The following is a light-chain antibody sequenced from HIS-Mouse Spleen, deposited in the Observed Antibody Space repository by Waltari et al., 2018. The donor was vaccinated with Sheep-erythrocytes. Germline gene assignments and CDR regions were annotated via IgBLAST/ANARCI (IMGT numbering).Light chain of an antibody. Sequence: SYELTQPTSVSVSPGQTASITCSVDKLGDKYACWYQQKPGQSPVLVIYQDSKRPSGIPERFSGANSGNTATLTISGTQAMDEADYYCQAWDSSTEVFGGGTKLTVL. V-gene: IGLV3-1*01. J-gene: IGLJ2*01. CDR1: KLGDKY. CDR2: QDS. CDR3: QAWDSSTEV.